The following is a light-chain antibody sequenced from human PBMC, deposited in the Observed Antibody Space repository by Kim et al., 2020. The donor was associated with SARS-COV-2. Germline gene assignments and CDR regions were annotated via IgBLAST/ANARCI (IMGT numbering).Light chain of an antibody. CDR1: TGAVTSGHH. CDR2: DTS. CDR3: LLYYDGYRI. J-gene: IGLJ2*01. V-gene: IGLV7-46*01. Sequence: PGVTVTLTCGSSTGAVTSGHHRYWFQQKPDQAPRTMIYDTSNKHSWTPARLSGSLLGGKAALTLSGALPEDEAEYYCLLYYDGYRIFGGGTQLTVL.